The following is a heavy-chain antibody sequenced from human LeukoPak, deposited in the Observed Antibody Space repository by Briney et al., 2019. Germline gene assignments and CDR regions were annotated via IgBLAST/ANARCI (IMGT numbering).Heavy chain of an antibody. J-gene: IGHJ3*02. V-gene: IGHV4-4*07. D-gene: IGHD3-10*01. CDR1: GGSISSYY. CDR3: ARVPHYYGSGSYSYQDAFDI. Sequence: SETLSLTCTVSGGSISSYYWSWIRQTAGKGLEWIGRIYTSGSTNYNPSLKSRVTMSVDTSKNQFSLKLSSVTAADTAVYYCARVPHYYGSGSYSYQDAFDIWGQGTMVTVSS. CDR2: IYTSGST.